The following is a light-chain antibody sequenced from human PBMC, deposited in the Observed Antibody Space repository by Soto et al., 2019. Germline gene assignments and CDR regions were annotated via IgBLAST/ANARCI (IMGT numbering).Light chain of an antibody. CDR2: GAS. V-gene: IGKV3-20*01. CDR1: QSVSSSY. CDR3: QQYGSSPLFT. J-gene: IGKJ3*01. Sequence: EIVLTQSPGTLSLSPGERATLSCRASQSVSSSYLAWYQQKPGQAPRLLIYGASNRATGIPDRFSGSGSGTDFTLTIGRLEPEDVAVYYCQQYGSSPLFTFGPGTKVDIK.